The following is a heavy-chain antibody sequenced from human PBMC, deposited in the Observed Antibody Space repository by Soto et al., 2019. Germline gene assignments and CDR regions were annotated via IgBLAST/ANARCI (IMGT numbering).Heavy chain of an antibody. J-gene: IGHJ5*02. CDR3: ARQGWFDP. Sequence: PGGSLRLSCAASGFTFSSYAMSWVRQAPGKGLEWLSYISDSGSTRYYADSVKDRFIISRDNAKNSLYLHMNSLRADDTAVYYCARQGWFDPWGQGTLVTVSS. V-gene: IGHV3-48*04. CDR1: GFTFSSYA. CDR2: ISDSGSTR.